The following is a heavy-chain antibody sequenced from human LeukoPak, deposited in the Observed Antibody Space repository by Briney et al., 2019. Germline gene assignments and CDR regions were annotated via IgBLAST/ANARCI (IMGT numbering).Heavy chain of an antibody. CDR2: ISHDGSNK. CDR1: GFTFSGYA. Sequence: SGGSLRLPCAASGFTFSGYAMQWVRQAPGKRLEWVAVISHDGSNKYYADSVEGRFTISRDNTKNTLYLQMNSLRAEDTAVYYCARDGYCSGGSCYSTGWFDPWGQGTLVTVSS. V-gene: IGHV3-30-3*01. D-gene: IGHD2-15*01. CDR3: ARDGYCSGGSCYSTGWFDP. J-gene: IGHJ5*02.